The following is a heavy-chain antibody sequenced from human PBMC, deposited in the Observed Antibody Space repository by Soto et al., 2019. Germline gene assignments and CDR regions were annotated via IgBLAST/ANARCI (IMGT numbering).Heavy chain of an antibody. D-gene: IGHD3-16*02. Sequence: QITLKESGPPLLKPTQTLTLTCTFSGFSLSTSGVGVGWIRQPPGKALDWLALIYWDGHKRYSPSLKSRLTTTQDTSKNHVVPTMTNMDPVDTATYSCARMPTAAIIGFDSWGQGTLVTVSS. CDR3: ARMPTAAIIGFDS. CDR2: IYWDGHK. V-gene: IGHV2-5*02. CDR1: GFSLSTSGVG. J-gene: IGHJ5*01.